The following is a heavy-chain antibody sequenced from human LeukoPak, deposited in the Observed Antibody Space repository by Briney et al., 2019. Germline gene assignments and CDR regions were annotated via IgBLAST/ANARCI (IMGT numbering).Heavy chain of an antibody. CDR2: IYYSGST. CDR1: GGSISSSSYY. Sequence: PSETLSLTCTVPGGSISSSSYYWGWIRQPPGKGLERIGSIYYSGSTYYNPSLKSRVTISVDTSKNRFSLKLSSVTAADTAVYYCARHPRGSSSEWFDPWGQGTLVTVSS. D-gene: IGHD6-6*01. CDR3: ARHPRGSSSEWFDP. V-gene: IGHV4-39*01. J-gene: IGHJ5*02.